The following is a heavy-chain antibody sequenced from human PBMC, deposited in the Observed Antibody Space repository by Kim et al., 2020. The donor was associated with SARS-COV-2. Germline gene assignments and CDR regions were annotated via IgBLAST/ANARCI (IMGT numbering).Heavy chain of an antibody. Sequence: SETLSLTCAVYGGSFSGYYWSWIRQPPGKGLEWIGEINHSGSTNYNPSLKSRVTISVDTSKNQFSLKLSSVTAADTAVYYCAREGSYGSGSSLPNWFDPWGQGTLVTVSS. V-gene: IGHV4-34*01. CDR3: AREGSYGSGSSLPNWFDP. D-gene: IGHD3-10*01. J-gene: IGHJ5*02. CDR1: GGSFSGYY. CDR2: INHSGST.